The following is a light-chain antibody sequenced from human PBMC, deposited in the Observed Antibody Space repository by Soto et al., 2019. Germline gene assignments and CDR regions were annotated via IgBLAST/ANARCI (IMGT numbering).Light chain of an antibody. CDR3: SSYTTSSTLV. Sequence: QSALTQPPSTSGTPGQRVTISCSGSRSNIAGNAVNWYQQLPGTAPKLLIFSDSQRPSGVPDRFSASKSGTSASLAISGLQSDDEADYYCSSYTTSSTLVFGGGTKLTVL. CDR1: RSNIAGNA. V-gene: IGLV1-44*01. CDR2: SDS. J-gene: IGLJ2*01.